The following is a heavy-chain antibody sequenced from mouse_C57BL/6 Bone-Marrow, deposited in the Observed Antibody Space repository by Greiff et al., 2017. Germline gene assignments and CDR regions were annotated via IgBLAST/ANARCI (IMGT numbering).Heavy chain of an antibody. V-gene: IGHV14-4*01. CDR1: GFNIKDDY. D-gene: IGHD2-4*01. J-gene: IGHJ2*01. Sequence: VQLQQSGAEFVRPGASVKLSCTASGFNIKDDYMHWVKQRPEQGLEWIGWIDPENGDTEYASKFQGKATITADTSSNTAYLQLSSLTSEDTAVYYCTMGLFDYWGQGTTLTVSS. CDR3: TMGLFDY. CDR2: IDPENGDT.